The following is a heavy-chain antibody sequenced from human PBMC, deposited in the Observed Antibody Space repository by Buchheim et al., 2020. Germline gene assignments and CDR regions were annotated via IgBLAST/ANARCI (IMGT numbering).Heavy chain of an antibody. J-gene: IGHJ2*01. D-gene: IGHD1-26*01. CDR1: EFTFSNSI. CDR3: AREGGTSGTCGYFDI. CDR2: MSYDGYSK. V-gene: IGHV3-30-3*01. Sequence: LVESGGDVVQPGGSLRLSCSVSEFTFSNSIIHWVRQAPGKGLEWVTAMSYDGYSKYYADSVKGRFPISSDSSKNALFVQMDSLRPEDTGVYYCAREGGTSGTCGYFDIWGRGTL.